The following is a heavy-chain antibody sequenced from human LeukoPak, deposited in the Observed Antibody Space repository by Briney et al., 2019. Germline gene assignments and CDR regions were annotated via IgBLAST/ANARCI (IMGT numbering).Heavy chain of an antibody. J-gene: IGHJ4*02. CDR2: INPNSGGT. CDR1: GYTFTGYY. CDR3: ARENGSYDSSGYYRPYGY. V-gene: IGHV1-2*02. D-gene: IGHD3-22*01. Sequence: ASVKVSCKASGYTFTGYYMHWVRQAPGQGLEWMGWINPNSGGTNYAQKFQGRVTMTRDTSISTAHMEMSRLRSDDTAVYYCARENGSYDSSGYYRPYGYWGKGTLVTVSS.